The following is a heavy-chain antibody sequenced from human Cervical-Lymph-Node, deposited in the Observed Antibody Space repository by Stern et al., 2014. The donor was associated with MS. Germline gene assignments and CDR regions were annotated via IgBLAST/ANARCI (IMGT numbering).Heavy chain of an antibody. D-gene: IGHD5-18*01. CDR1: GGSISSYY. Sequence: QVQLVQSGPGLVKPSETLSLTCTVSGGSISSYYWSWIRQPPGKGLEWIGYIYYSGSTNYNPSLKSRVTISVDTSKNQFSLKLSSVTAADTAVYYCASVGYSYGLSVFDYWGQGTLVTVSS. CDR2: IYYSGST. CDR3: ASVGYSYGLSVFDY. V-gene: IGHV4-59*01. J-gene: IGHJ4*02.